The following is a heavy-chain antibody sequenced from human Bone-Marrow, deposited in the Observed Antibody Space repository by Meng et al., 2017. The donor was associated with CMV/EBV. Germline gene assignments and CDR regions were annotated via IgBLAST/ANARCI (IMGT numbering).Heavy chain of an antibody. V-gene: IGHV1-69*10. J-gene: IGHJ6*02. CDR3: ASLAMVRGVRLLYYYYGMDV. CDR1: GYTFTSYG. Sequence: SVKVSCKASGYTFTSYGISWVRQAPGQGLEWMGGIIPILGIANYAQKFQGRVTITADKSTSTAYMELSSLRSEDTAVYYCASLAMVRGVRLLYYYYGMDVWGQGTTVTVSS. D-gene: IGHD3-10*01. CDR2: IIPILGIA.